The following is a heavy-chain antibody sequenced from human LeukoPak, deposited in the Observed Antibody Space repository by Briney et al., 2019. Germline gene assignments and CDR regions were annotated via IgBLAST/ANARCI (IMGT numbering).Heavy chain of an antibody. CDR3: ARDRYYYDSSGYYPRGMDV. CDR2: IYHRGST. V-gene: IGHV4-4*02. D-gene: IGHD3-22*01. Sequence: SETLSLTCAVSGGSISSSYWRSWVRPPPGEGLEWIGEIYHRGSTNYNPSLKSRVTISVDKAKNQFSLKLSSVTAADTAVYYCARDRYYYDSSGYYPRGMDVWGQGTTVTLSS. CDR1: GGSISSSYW. J-gene: IGHJ6*02.